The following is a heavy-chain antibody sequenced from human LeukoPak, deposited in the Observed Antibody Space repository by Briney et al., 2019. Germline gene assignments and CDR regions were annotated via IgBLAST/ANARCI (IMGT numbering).Heavy chain of an antibody. CDR1: GFTFSDYY. CDR2: ISSSGSTI. D-gene: IGHD3-9*01. Sequence: GGSLRLSCAASGFTFSDYYMSWIRQAPGKGLEWVSYISSSGSTIYYADSVKGRFTISRDNAKNSLYLQMNSLRAEDTAVYYCAGVYYFDWLQSRYYFDYWGQGTLVTVSS. CDR3: AGVYYFDWLQSRYYFDY. J-gene: IGHJ4*02. V-gene: IGHV3-11*01.